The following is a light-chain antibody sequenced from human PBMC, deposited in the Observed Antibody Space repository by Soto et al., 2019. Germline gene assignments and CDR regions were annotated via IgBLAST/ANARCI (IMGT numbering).Light chain of an antibody. V-gene: IGLV2-14*01. CDR3: GTYTGSSTLL. CDR1: SSDVGAYNY. Sequence: QSALTQPASVSGSPGQSITISCTGTSSDVGAYNYVSWYQQYPGKAPKLMIYEVSNRPSGVSNRFSGSKSGNTASLTISGLQAEDEADYSCGTYTGSSTLLFGGGTKLTVL. J-gene: IGLJ2*01. CDR2: EVS.